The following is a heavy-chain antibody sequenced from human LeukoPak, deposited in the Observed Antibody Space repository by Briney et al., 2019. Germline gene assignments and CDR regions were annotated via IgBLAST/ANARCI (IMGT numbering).Heavy chain of an antibody. CDR2: INHSGST. D-gene: IGHD3-3*01. CDR1: GGSFSGYY. J-gene: IGHJ4*02. Sequence: SETLSLTCAVYGGSFSGYYWSWIRQPPGKGLEWIGEINHSGSTNYNPSLKSRVTISVDTSKNQFSLKLSSVTAADTAVYYCARWFTIFGVAYFDYWGQGTLVTVSS. CDR3: ARWFTIFGVAYFDY. V-gene: IGHV4-34*01.